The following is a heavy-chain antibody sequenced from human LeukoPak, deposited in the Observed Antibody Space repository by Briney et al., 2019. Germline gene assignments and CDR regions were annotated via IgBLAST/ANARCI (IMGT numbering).Heavy chain of an antibody. V-gene: IGHV3-30*18. J-gene: IGHJ4*02. CDR3: AKAFGWELTDSVDY. CDR1: RFTFSSYG. CDR2: ISYDGSNK. D-gene: IGHD1-26*01. Sequence: QSGRSLRLSCAASRFTFSSYGMHWVRQAPGKGLEWVAVISYDGSNKYYADSVKGRFTISRDNSKNTLYLQMNSLRAEDTAVYYCAKAFGWELTDSVDYWGQGTLVTASS.